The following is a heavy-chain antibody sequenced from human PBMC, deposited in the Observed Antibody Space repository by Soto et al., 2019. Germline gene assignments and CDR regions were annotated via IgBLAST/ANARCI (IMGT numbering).Heavy chain of an antibody. J-gene: IGHJ6*02. CDR3: ARVGSITMDV. Sequence: GGSLRLSCAASGFTFSTYNMNWVRQAPGRGLEWVSSISGSSSYIYYAESVKGRYTISRDNAKNSLYLQMNSLRVEDTAVYYCARVGSITMDVWGQGTTVTVSS. CDR1: GFTFSTYN. V-gene: IGHV3-21*06. CDR2: ISGSSSYI.